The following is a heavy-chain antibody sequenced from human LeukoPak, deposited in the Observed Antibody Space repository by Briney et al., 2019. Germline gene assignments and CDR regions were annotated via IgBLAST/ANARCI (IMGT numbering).Heavy chain of an antibody. V-gene: IGHV3-23*01. CDR2: ISASGGST. CDR1: GFTFSSYA. Sequence: PGGSLRLSCAASGFTFSSYAMSWVRQAPGMGLEWVSAISASGGSTYYADSVKGRFTISRDSSKSTLYLQMNTLRAEDTAVYYCAKRIATAGPYFDYWGQGARVTVSS. CDR3: AKRIATAGPYFDY. J-gene: IGHJ4*02. D-gene: IGHD6-13*01.